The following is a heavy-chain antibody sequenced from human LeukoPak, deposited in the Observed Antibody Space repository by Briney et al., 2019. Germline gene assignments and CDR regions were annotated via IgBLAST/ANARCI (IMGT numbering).Heavy chain of an antibody. CDR2: IYHSGST. V-gene: IGHV4-30-2*01. D-gene: IGHD5-24*01. CDR1: GGSISCGGYY. J-gene: IGHJ6*03. Sequence: SETLSLTCTVSGGSISCGGYYWSWIRQPPGKGLEWIGYIYHSGSTYYNPSLKSRVTISVDRSKNQFSLKLSSVTAADTAVYYCARAMATTYYYYMDVWGKGTTVTVSS. CDR3: ARAMATTYYYYMDV.